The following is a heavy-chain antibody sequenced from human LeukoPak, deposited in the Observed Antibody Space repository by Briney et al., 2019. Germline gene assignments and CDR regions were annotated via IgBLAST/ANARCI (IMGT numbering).Heavy chain of an antibody. CDR1: GYTFTSYD. CDR2: MNPNSGNT. Sequence: ASVKVSCKASGYTFTSYDINWVRQATGQGLEWMGWMNPNSGNTGYAQKFQGRVTITTDESTSTAYMELSSLRSEDTAVYYCAREGGYSSGFDYWGQGTLVTVSS. J-gene: IGHJ4*02. V-gene: IGHV1-8*03. CDR3: AREGGYSSGFDY. D-gene: IGHD6-19*01.